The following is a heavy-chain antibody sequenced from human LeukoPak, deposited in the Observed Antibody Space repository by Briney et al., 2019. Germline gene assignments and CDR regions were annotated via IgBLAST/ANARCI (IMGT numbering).Heavy chain of an antibody. CDR2: ISTYNGNT. CDR3: VRDPARPLYYYYGMDV. J-gene: IGHJ6*02. Sequence: GASVKVSCKASGYTFTSYGISWVRQAPGQGLEWMGWISTYNGNTNHAQKLQGRVTMTTDTSTNTAYMELRSLRSDDTAVYYCVRDPARPLYYYYGMDVWGQGTTVTVSS. CDR1: GYTFTSYG. V-gene: IGHV1-18*01.